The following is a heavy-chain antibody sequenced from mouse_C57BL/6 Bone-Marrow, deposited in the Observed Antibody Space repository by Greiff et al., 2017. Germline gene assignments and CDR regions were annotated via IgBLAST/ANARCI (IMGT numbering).Heavy chain of an antibody. CDR3: TTWDGYFYAMDY. V-gene: IGHV14-4*01. J-gene: IGHJ4*01. Sequence: EVQLQQSGAELVRPGASVKLSCTASGFNIKDDYMHWVKQRPEQGLEWIGWIDPENGDTEYASKFQGKATITADTSSNPAYLQLSSLTSEDTAVYYCTTWDGYFYAMDYWGQGTSVTVSS. CDR2: IDPENGDT. D-gene: IGHD2-3*01. CDR1: GFNIKDDY.